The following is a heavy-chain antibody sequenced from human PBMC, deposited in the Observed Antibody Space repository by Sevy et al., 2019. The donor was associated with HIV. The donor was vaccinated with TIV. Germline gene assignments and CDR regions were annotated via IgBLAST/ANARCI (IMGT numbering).Heavy chain of an antibody. V-gene: IGHV3-23*01. CDR2: ISTGGGFT. CDR1: GFTFNSYA. D-gene: IGHD3-10*01. Sequence: GGSLRLSCATSGFTFNSYAMSWVRQAPGKGLEWVSTISTGGGFTYYADSVKGRFSISRDNSNNTLFLQMNSLRADDTAMYYCAKDFLSPDYYGTQFDFWGHGTVVTVSS. CDR3: AKDFLSPDYYGTQFDF. J-gene: IGHJ4*01.